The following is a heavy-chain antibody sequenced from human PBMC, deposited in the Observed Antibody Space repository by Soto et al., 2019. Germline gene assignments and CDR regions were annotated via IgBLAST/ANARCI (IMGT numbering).Heavy chain of an antibody. Sequence: EVQLLESGGGLVQPGGSLRLSCAASGFTFSSYAMSWVRQAPGKGLEWVSAISGSGGSTYYADSVKGRFTISRDNSKNTLYLQMNSLRAEDTAVYYCAKIYSSGWYREALLRDYWGQGTLVTVSS. CDR1: GFTFSSYA. D-gene: IGHD6-19*01. CDR3: AKIYSSGWYREALLRDY. J-gene: IGHJ4*02. V-gene: IGHV3-23*01. CDR2: ISGSGGST.